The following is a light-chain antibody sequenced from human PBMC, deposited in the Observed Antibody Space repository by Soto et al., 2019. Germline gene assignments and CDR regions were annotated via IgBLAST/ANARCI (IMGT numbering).Light chain of an antibody. J-gene: IGLJ2*01. CDR1: SSDVGGYNY. CDR2: DVS. Sequence: QSVLTQPVSVSGSPGQSITISCTGTSSDVGGYNYVSWYQQHPGKAPKLMIYDVSNRPSGVSNRFSGSKSGNTASLTISGLQAEDEADYYCSSYTSSSTPVFGGGTQLTVL. CDR3: SSYTSSSTPV. V-gene: IGLV2-14*01.